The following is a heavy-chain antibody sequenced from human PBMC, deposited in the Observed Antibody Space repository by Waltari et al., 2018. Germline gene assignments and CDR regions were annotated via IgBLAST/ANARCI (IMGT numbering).Heavy chain of an antibody. V-gene: IGHV1-24*01. D-gene: IGHD1-26*01. Sequence: QVQLVQSGAEVKKPGASVKVSCKVSGYTLTELSMHWVRQAPGKGLEWMGGFEPEDGETIYAQKFQGRVTMTEDTSTDTAYMELSSLRSEDTAVYYCATDPLLLVGAGRRFVDYWGQGTLVIVSS. CDR2: FEPEDGET. J-gene: IGHJ4*02. CDR1: GYTLTELS. CDR3: ATDPLLLVGAGRRFVDY.